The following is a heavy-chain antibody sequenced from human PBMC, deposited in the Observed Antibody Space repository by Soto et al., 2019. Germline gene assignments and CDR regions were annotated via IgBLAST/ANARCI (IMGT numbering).Heavy chain of an antibody. CDR3: AGGQYYFDY. Sequence: QVQLVESGGGVVQPGRSLRLSCAASGFPFSSYGMHWVRQAPGKGLECVAHISYDGSNKHYTDSVKGRFTISRDNSKNMLYLQMSSRRAEDTDVYYCAGGQYYFDYCGQGTRVSVSS. V-gene: IGHV3-30*03. CDR2: ISYDGSNK. J-gene: IGHJ4*02. D-gene: IGHD2-15*01. CDR1: GFPFSSYG.